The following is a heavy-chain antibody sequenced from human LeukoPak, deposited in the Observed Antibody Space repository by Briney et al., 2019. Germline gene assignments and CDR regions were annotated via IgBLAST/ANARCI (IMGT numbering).Heavy chain of an antibody. V-gene: IGHV1-69*05. CDR3: ASLETYYDILTGPTPNWFDP. J-gene: IGHJ5*02. CDR2: IIPIFGTA. D-gene: IGHD3-9*01. Sequence: SSVKVSCKASGGIFSSYAISWVRQAPGQGLEWMGRIIPIFGTANYAQKFQGRVTITTDQSTSTAYMELSSLRSEDTAVYYCASLETYYDILTGPTPNWFDPWGQGTLVTVSS. CDR1: GGIFSSYA.